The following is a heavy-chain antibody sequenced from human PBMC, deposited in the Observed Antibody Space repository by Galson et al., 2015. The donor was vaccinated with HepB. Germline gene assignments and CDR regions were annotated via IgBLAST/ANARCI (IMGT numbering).Heavy chain of an antibody. J-gene: IGHJ4*02. V-gene: IGHV3-33*01. CDR3: AREAWRVCSSTSCYTAHCYFDY. CDR2: IWYDGSNK. D-gene: IGHD2-2*02. Sequence: SLRLSCAASGFTFSSYGMHWVRQAPGKGLEWVAVIWYDGSNKYYADSVKGRFTISRDNSKNTLYLQMNSLRAEDTAVYYCAREAWRVCSSTSCYTAHCYFDYWGQGTLVTVSS. CDR1: GFTFSSYG.